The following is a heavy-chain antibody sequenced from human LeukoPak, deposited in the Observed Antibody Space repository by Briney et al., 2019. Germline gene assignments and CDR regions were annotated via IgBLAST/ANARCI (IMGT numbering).Heavy chain of an antibody. V-gene: IGHV3-21*01. CDR3: ARLALVYGMDV. D-gene: IGHD2-8*02. J-gene: IGHJ6*04. CDR2: ISSSSSYI. CDR1: GFTFSSYS. Sequence: GGSLRLSCAASGFTFSSYSMNWVRQAPGKGLEWVSSISSSSSYIYYADSVKGRFTISRDNAKNSLYLQMNSLRAEDTAVYYCARLALVYGMDVWGKGTTVTVSS.